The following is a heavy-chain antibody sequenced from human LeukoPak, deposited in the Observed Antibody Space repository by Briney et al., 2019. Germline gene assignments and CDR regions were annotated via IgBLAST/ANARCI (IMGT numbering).Heavy chain of an antibody. CDR1: GGPISTYY. V-gene: IGHV4-39*01. D-gene: IGHD5-12*01. Sequence: SETLSLTCTVSGGPISTYYWDWIRQPPGKGLEWIGNIYDSGSTHYNPSLESRVTISVDTSKNQFSLKLNSVTAADTAVYYCATHSRAGSGGSENAFEIWGQGTMVTVSS. CDR3: ATHSRAGSGGSENAFEI. CDR2: IYDSGST. J-gene: IGHJ3*02.